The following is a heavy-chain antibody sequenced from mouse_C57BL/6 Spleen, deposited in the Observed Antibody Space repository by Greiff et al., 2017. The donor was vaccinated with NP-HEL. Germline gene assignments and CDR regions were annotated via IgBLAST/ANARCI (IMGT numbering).Heavy chain of an antibody. CDR3: ARRDGNYDAMDY. V-gene: IGHV1-50*01. CDR2: IDPSDSYT. Sequence: VQLQQSGAELVKPGASVKLSCKASGYTFTSYWMQWVKQRPGQGLEWIGEIDPSDSYTNYNQKFKGKATLTVDTSSSTAYMQLSSLTSEDSAVYYCARRDGNYDAMDYWGQGTSVTVSS. J-gene: IGHJ4*01. CDR1: GYTFTSYW. D-gene: IGHD2-1*01.